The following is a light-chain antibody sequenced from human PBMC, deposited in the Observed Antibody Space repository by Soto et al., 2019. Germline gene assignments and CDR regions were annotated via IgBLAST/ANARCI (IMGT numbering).Light chain of an antibody. CDR2: EVN. J-gene: IGLJ3*02. CDR3: SSYTNRATWV. Sequence: QSVLTQPASVSGSPGQSITISCTGTSSDVGGYNYVSWYQQHPGKAPKLMIYEVNNRPSGVSNRFSGSKSGNTASLTISGLLTEDEADYYCSSYTNRATWVFGGGTKLTVL. CDR1: SSDVGGYNY. V-gene: IGLV2-14*01.